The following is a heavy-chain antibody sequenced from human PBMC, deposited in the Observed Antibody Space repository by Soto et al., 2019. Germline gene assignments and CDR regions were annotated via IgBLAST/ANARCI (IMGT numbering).Heavy chain of an antibody. V-gene: IGHV4-34*01. CDR2: INHSGST. CDR1: GGSFSGYY. Sequence: SETLSLTCAVYGGSFSGYYWSWIRQPPGKGLEWIGEINHSGSTNYNPSLKSRVTISVDTSKNQFSLKLSSVTAADTAVYYCARGPDKMTTDLFDYWGQGTLVTVSS. D-gene: IGHD4-17*01. J-gene: IGHJ4*02. CDR3: ARGPDKMTTDLFDY.